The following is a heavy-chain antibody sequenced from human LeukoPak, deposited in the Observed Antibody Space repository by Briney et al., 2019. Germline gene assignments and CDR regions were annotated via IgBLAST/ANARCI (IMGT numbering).Heavy chain of an antibody. CDR2: IRYDGSDE. V-gene: IGHV3-30*02. CDR3: AREGGSGSYHYYYYMDV. D-gene: IGHD3-10*01. Sequence: GGSLRLSCAASGFTFSSYWMSWVRQAPGKGLEWVAFIRYDGSDESYADSVKGRFTISRDNSKNTLYLQMNSLTTDDTAVYYCAREGGSGSYHYYYYMDVWGKGTTVTISS. CDR1: GFTFSSYW. J-gene: IGHJ6*03.